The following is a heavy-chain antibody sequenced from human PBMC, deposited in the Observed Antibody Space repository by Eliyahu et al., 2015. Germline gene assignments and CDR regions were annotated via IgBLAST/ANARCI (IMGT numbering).Heavy chain of an antibody. V-gene: IGHV3-7*04. CDR1: GFTFSNYW. D-gene: IGHD1-26*01. CDR2: RKEDGSEK. CDR3: ARGRSGDY. Sequence: EVQLVESGGDLVQPGGSLRLSCAASGFTFSNYWMTWVRQAXGKGXNWVDSRKEDGSEKNYVDSVRGRFTISRDNTKNSLYLQMNNLRAEDTAVYYCARGRSGDYWGQGSLVTVSS. J-gene: IGHJ4*02.